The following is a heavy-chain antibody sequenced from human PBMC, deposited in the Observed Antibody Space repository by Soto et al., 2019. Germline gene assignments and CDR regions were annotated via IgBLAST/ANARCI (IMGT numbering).Heavy chain of an antibody. J-gene: IGHJ5*02. D-gene: IGHD3-10*01. CDR2: IYYSGST. Sequence: QVQLQESGPGLVKPSQTLSLTCTVSGGSISRGDYYWSWIRQPPGKGLEWIGYIYYSGSTYYNPSLKSRVTISVDTSKNQFSLKLSSVTAADTAVYYCARTSITQTNWFDPWGQGTLVTVSS. CDR3: ARTSITQTNWFDP. CDR1: GGSISRGDYY. V-gene: IGHV4-30-4*01.